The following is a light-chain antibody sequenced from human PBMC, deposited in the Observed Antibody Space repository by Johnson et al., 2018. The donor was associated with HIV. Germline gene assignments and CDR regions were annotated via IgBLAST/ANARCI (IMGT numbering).Light chain of an antibody. CDR3: GTWESRLSAGLYV. J-gene: IGLJ1*01. CDR1: SSNIGNNY. Sequence: LTQPPSVSAAPGQKVTISCSGSSSNIGNNYVSWYQQLPGTAPKLLIYENNKRPSGIPDRFSGSKSGTSATLGITGLQTGDEADYYCGTWESRLSAGLYVFGTGTKVTVL. CDR2: ENN. V-gene: IGLV1-51*02.